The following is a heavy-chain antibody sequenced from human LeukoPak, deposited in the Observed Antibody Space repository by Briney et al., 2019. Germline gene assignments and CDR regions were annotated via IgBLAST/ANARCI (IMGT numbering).Heavy chain of an antibody. CDR2: IDPYSGGT. V-gene: IGHV1-2*02. CDR1: GYTFTAYY. Sequence: GASVKVSRKGSGYTFTAYYLHWVRQAPGQGLEWMGWIDPYSGGTTYAQKFQGRVTMTRDTSISTAYMELSSLRSDDTAVYFCTREDYWGQGTLVTASS. J-gene: IGHJ4*02. CDR3: TREDY.